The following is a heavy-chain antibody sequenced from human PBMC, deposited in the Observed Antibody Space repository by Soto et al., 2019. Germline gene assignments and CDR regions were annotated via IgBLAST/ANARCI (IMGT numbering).Heavy chain of an antibody. CDR2: ILPLSGAA. CDR1: GDTFTTHA. J-gene: IGHJ6*02. Sequence: QVQLVQSGAEVKKPGSSVRVSCKTSGDTFTTHAITWVRQAPGQGLEWMGSILPLSGAANYAQRFQGRVTVTADESTSTAYMELRTLKSDDTAVYYCARRGMDTAVGHPDWFYYGLDIWGQGTTLIVS. D-gene: IGHD5-18*01. CDR3: ARRGMDTAVGHPDWFYYGLDI. V-gene: IGHV1-69*18.